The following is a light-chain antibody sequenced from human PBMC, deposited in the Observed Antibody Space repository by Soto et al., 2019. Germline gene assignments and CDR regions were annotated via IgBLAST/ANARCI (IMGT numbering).Light chain of an antibody. Sequence: IQLTQSPSSLSASVGDRVTITCRASQGISSAVAWYQQKPGKTPKLLIYDASILESGVPSRFCGSGSGTDFSLTISILQPEDFATYYCQQFNGYPRSVGQGTKLEIK. V-gene: IGKV1-13*02. CDR3: QQFNGYPRS. J-gene: IGKJ2*01. CDR1: QGISSA. CDR2: DAS.